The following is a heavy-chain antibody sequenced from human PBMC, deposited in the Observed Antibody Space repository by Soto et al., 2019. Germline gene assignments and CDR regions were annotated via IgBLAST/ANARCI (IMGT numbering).Heavy chain of an antibody. CDR1: GFTVSSNY. CDR3: ARGYYYDSRGYYLDI. J-gene: IGHJ3*02. D-gene: IGHD3-22*01. Sequence: GGSLRLSCAASGFTVSSNYMSWVRQAPGKGLEWVSVIYSGGSTYYADSVKGRFTISRDNSKNTLYLQMNSLRAEDTAVYYCARGYYYDSRGYYLDIWGQGTMVTVSS. CDR2: IYSGGST. V-gene: IGHV3-66*01.